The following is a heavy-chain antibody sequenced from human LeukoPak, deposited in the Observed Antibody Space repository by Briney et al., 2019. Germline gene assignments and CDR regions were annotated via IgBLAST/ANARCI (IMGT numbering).Heavy chain of an antibody. CDR3: VRDLHHSFWGNYLLGVDY. CDR2: INAGNGNT. J-gene: IGHJ4*02. CDR1: GGTFSSYA. V-gene: IGHV1-3*01. D-gene: IGHD3-16*02. Sequence: ASVKVSCKASGGTFSSYAISWVRQAPGQGLEWMGWINAGNGNTKYSQKFQGRVTITRDTSASTAYMELSSLRSEDTAAYYCVRDLHHSFWGNYLLGVDYWGPGTLVTVSS.